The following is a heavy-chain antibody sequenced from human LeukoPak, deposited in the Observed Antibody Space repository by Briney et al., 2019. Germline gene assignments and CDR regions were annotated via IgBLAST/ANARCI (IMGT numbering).Heavy chain of an antibody. Sequence: SETLSLTCTVSGGSISSDGYSWTWIRQPPGKGLEWIGHISYSGNTYYNPSLKSRVTLSVDASKNQFSLNLTSVTAADTAIYYCARDFLRTASPDAFDFWGQGTMVTVSS. J-gene: IGHJ3*01. CDR3: ARDFLRTASPDAFDF. CDR2: ISYSGNT. D-gene: IGHD2-21*02. CDR1: GGSISSDGYS. V-gene: IGHV4-31*03.